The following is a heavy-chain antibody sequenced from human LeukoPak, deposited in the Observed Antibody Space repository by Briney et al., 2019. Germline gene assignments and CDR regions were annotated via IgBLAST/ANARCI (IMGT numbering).Heavy chain of an antibody. Sequence: PSETLSLTCTVSGGSISISSDYWGWIRQPPGKGLEWIGDIYYSGTTNYNPSLKSRVTMSVDTSKNQFSLKLNSATAADTAVYYCARIYGRGAFDIWGQGTMVTVSS. V-gene: IGHV4-39*01. J-gene: IGHJ3*02. D-gene: IGHD5-12*01. CDR3: ARIYGRGAFDI. CDR1: GGSISISSDY. CDR2: IYYSGTT.